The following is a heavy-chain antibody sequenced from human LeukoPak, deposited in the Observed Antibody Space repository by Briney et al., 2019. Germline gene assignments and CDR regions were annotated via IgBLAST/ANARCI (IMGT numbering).Heavy chain of an antibody. Sequence: GGSLRLSCAASGFTVSSSFMSWVRQAPGRGLEWVSVIYSGGSTYYADSVKGRFTISRDNAKNSLYLQMNSLRAEDTALYYCARSYYDSSGYYYVRAFDIWGQGTMVTVSS. D-gene: IGHD3-22*01. CDR2: IYSGGST. V-gene: IGHV3-53*01. CDR3: ARSYYDSSGYYYVRAFDI. J-gene: IGHJ3*02. CDR1: GFTVSSSF.